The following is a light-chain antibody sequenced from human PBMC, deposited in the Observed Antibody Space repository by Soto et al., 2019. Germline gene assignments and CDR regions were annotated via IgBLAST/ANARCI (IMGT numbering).Light chain of an antibody. J-gene: IGLJ2*01. CDR2: LNSDGSH. CDR3: QNWGSGIVV. Sequence: QPVLTQSPSASASLGASVKLTCTLSSGHSNYAIAWHQQQSEKGPRYLMKLNSDGSHSKGDGIPDRFSGSSSGAERYLTISSLQSEDEDAYYCQNWGSGIVVFGGGTKVTVL. CDR1: SGHSNYA. V-gene: IGLV4-69*01.